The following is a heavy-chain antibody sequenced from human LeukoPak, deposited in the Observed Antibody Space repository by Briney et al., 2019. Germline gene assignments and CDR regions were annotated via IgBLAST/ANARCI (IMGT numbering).Heavy chain of an antibody. Sequence: GGSLRLSCAASGFTFSSYGMHWVRQAPGQGLEWVGWMNPKSGGTNYAQRFQDRVTMSRDTSNNTSYMELRRLASDDTAVYYCAREFRTTTWSYDAFDLWGQGTMVIVSS. CDR3: AREFRTTTWSYDAFDL. J-gene: IGHJ3*01. CDR2: MNPKSGGT. CDR1: GFTFSSYG. D-gene: IGHD1-1*01. V-gene: IGHV1-2*02.